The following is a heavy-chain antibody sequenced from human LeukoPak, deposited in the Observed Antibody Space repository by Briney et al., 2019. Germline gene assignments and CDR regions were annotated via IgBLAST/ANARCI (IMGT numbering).Heavy chain of an antibody. CDR3: ARDGHSSGWPAAFDI. Sequence: SETLSLTCSVSGSSISSNYWSWIRQPPGKGLEWIGYIYYSGSTNYNPSLKSRVTISVDTSKNQFSLKLRSVTAADTAVYYCARDGHSSGWPAAFDIWGQGTMVTVS. D-gene: IGHD6-19*01. CDR2: IYYSGST. CDR1: GSSISSNY. J-gene: IGHJ3*02. V-gene: IGHV4-59*01.